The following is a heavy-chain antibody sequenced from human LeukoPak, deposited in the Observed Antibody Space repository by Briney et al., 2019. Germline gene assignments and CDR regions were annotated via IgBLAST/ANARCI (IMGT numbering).Heavy chain of an antibody. CDR1: GYTFTSYD. J-gene: IGHJ6*02. CDR2: ISAYNGNT. CDR3: ARDRNSSSWYWAYYYYYGMDV. V-gene: IGHV1-18*01. D-gene: IGHD6-13*01. Sequence: ASVKVSCKASGYTFTSYDINWVRQAPGQGLEWMGWISAYNGNTHHAQKLQGRVSMTTDTSTSTAYMELRSLRSDDTAVYYCARDRNSSSWYWAYYYYYGMDVWGQGTTVTVSS.